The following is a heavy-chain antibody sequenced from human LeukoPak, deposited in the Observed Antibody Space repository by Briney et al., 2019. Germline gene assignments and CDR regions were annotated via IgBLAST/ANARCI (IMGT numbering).Heavy chain of an antibody. J-gene: IGHJ4*02. CDR2: MSSSRTI. V-gene: IGHV3-48*02. CDR1: GFIVSTSN. CDR3: ARNPAGIGDY. Sequence: GGSLRLSCAASGFIVSTSNMNWVRQAPGKGLEWVSFMSSSRTIYYADSVKGRVSISRDNAKNSLYLQMNSLRDEDTAVYYCARNPAGIGDYLGQGTLVTVSS. D-gene: IGHD1-26*01.